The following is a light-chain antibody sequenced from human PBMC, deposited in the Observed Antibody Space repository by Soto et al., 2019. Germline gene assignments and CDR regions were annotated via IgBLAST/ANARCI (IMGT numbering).Light chain of an antibody. Sequence: QSALTQPASVSGSPGQSITISCTGTSSDVGSYNLVSWYQQHPGKAPKLMIYEGSKRPSGVSNRFSGSKSGNTASLTISGLQAEDEADYYRCSYAGFYVVGTGTKVTVL. CDR1: SSDVGSYNL. CDR2: EGS. J-gene: IGLJ1*01. CDR3: CSYAGFYV. V-gene: IGLV2-23*01.